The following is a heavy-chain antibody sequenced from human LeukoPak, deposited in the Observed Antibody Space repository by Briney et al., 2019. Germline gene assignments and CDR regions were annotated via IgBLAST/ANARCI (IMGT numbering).Heavy chain of an antibody. CDR3: ASPYGSGSYESMDV. V-gene: IGHV4-39*01. CDR1: GGPISSSSYY. J-gene: IGHJ6*02. Sequence: SETLSLTCTVSGGPISSSSYYWGWIRQPPGKGLEWIGSIYYSGSTYYNPSLKSRVTISVDTSKNQFSLKLSSMTAADTAVYYCASPYGSGSYESMDVWGQGTTVTVSS. CDR2: IYYSGST. D-gene: IGHD3-10*01.